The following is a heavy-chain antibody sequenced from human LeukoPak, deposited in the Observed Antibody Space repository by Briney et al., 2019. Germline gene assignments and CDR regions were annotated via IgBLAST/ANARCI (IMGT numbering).Heavy chain of an antibody. V-gene: IGHV4-59*12. D-gene: IGHD2-2*03. CDR2: IYDSGST. CDR3: ARGSFGYCSSTRCSEFDY. CDR1: GGSLSSYY. J-gene: IGHJ4*02. Sequence: SGTLSLTCTVSGGSLSSYYWSWIRQPPGKGLEWRGYIYDSGSTNYNPSLKSRVTMSVDTSKNHFSLKQSSVTGADTAVYYCARGSFGYCSSTRCSEFDYWGQGTVATVSS.